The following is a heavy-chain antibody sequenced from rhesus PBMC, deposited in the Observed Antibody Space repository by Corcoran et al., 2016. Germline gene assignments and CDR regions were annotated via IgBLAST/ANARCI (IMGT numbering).Heavy chain of an antibody. J-gene: IGHJ4*01. D-gene: IGHD1-26*01. CDR1: GGSISRSNW. CDR2: IYGSGGST. CDR3: ARPGITGTTEYFDY. V-gene: IGHV4-93*01. Sequence: QVQLQESGPAVVKPSETLSLTCAVSGGSISRSNWWGWIRQSPGKGLEWIGGIYGSGGSTEYNPSLKSRVTISKDTSKNQFSLKLSSVTAADTAVYYCARPGITGTTEYFDYWGQGVLVTVSS.